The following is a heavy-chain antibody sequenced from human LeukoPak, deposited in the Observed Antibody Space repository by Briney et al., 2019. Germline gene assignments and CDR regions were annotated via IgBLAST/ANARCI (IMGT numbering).Heavy chain of an antibody. CDR3: TKLVGAPVRGWFDP. D-gene: IGHD1-26*01. CDR2: IGASGGSA. CDR1: GFTFSSYA. Sequence: GGSLRLSCAASGFTFSSYAMHWVRQAPGKGLEWVSSIGASGGSAFYADSVKGRFTSSRDNFRNTLYLQMNYLRVDDTAIYYCTKLVGAPVRGWFDPWGQGTLVTVSS. J-gene: IGHJ5*02. V-gene: IGHV3-23*01.